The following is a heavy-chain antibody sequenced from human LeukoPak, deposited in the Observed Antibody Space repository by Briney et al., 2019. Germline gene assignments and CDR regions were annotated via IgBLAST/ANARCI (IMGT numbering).Heavy chain of an antibody. V-gene: IGHV1-2*02. CDR2: INPNRDGT. D-gene: IGHD5-12*01. J-gene: IGHJ4*02. CDR3: AIRYSGYDHPFDY. CDR1: GYTFTDYY. Sequence: GASVKVSCKASGYTFTDYYMHWVRQAPGQGLEWMGWINPNRDGTNYAQKFQGRVTMTRDTSTSTAYMELSRLRSDDTAVYYCAIRYSGYDHPFDYWGQGTLVTVSS.